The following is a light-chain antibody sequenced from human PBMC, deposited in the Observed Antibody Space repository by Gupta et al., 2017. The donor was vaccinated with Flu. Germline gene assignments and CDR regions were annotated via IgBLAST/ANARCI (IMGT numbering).Light chain of an antibody. V-gene: IGLV8-61*01. CDR1: SGSVSTYFY. CDR3: RLDMNKTIV. J-gene: IGLJ2*01. CDR2: STN. Sequence: QTVVTQEPSFSVSPGGTVTLTCALHSGSVSTYFYPSWYQQAPGQPPRTLIYSTNIRSSGVPDRFSGSIVGNKAALTITGAQPEDECHYFGRLDMNKTIVFGGGTKLTVL.